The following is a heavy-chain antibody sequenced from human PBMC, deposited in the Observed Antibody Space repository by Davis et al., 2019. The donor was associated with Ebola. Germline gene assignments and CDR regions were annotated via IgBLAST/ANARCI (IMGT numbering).Heavy chain of an antibody. Sequence: GESLKISCAASGFAFSSYGMHWVRQAPGKGLEWVSSISTSTTYIYYADSVKGRFTISRDNAKNSLYLQMNSLRAEDTAVYYCARDLVVVVAATHGHYYGMDVWGKGTTVTVSS. CDR2: ISTSTTYI. CDR3: ARDLVVVVAATHGHYYGMDV. V-gene: IGHV3-21*01. D-gene: IGHD2-15*01. J-gene: IGHJ6*04. CDR1: GFAFSSYG.